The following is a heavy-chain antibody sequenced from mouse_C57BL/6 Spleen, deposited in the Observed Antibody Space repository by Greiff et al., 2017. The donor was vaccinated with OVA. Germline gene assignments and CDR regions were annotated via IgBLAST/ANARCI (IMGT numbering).Heavy chain of an antibody. V-gene: IGHV5-17*01. Sequence: EVQLVESGGGLVKPGGSLKLSCAASGFTFSDYGMHWVRQAPEKGLEWVAYISSGSSTIYYADTVKGRFTISRDNAKTTLFLQMTSLRTEDTAMDYCARCGNDVRSAMDYWGQGTSVTVSS. CDR2: ISSGSSTI. D-gene: IGHD2-2*01. CDR1: GFTFSDYG. CDR3: ARCGNDVRSAMDY. J-gene: IGHJ4*01.